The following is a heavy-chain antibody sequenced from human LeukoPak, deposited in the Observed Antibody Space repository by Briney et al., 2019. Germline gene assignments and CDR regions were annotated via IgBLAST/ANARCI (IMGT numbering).Heavy chain of an antibody. CDR3: ARDSDSSGHYYMDYFDY. CDR1: GLTFSSSW. D-gene: IGHD3-22*01. J-gene: IGHJ4*02. CDR2: INPDGNKK. V-gene: IGHV3-7*01. Sequence: GGSLRLSCAVSGLTFSSSWMDWVRQAPGKGLEWVASINPDGNKKYSADSVKGRFTISRDNAWNSLYLQMNSLRAEDTAVYYCARDSDSSGHYYMDYFDYWGQGALVTVSS.